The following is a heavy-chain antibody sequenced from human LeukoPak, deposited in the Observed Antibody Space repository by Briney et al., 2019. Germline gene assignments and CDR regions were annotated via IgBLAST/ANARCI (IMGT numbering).Heavy chain of an antibody. V-gene: IGHV3-53*01. Sequence: AGGSLRLSCAASGFTVSSNYMTWVRQAPGRGLEWVSIIYSGGSTSYADSVKGRFTISRDNSKNTLYLQMNSLRAEDTAVYYCVRDVVGATYFDWGQGTLVTVSS. CDR3: VRDVVGATYFD. CDR2: IYSGGST. CDR1: GFTVSSNY. D-gene: IGHD1-26*01. J-gene: IGHJ4*02.